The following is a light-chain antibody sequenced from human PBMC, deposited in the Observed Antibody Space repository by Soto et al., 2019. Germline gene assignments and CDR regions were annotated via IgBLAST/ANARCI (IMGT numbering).Light chain of an antibody. J-gene: IGLJ2*01. CDR2: DDS. CDR3: QVWDRSSDHVV. Sequence: SYELTQPPSVSLAPGQTARITCGGNDIGRKSVHWYQQRPGQAPVLVVYDDSDRPSGIPERFSGSNSGNTATLTISRVEAGDEADYYWQVWDRSSDHVVFGGGTKLTVL. V-gene: IGLV3-21*02. CDR1: DIGRKS.